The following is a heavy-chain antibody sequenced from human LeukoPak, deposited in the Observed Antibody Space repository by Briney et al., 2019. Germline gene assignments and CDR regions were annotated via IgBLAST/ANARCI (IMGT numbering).Heavy chain of an antibody. CDR1: GFTFSSYA. CDR3: AKAAQLPYYFDC. D-gene: IGHD3-16*02. V-gene: IGHV3-23*01. CDR2: INDNAGST. Sequence: GCLRLSCAAFGFTFSSYAMSWVRQAPGKGLEWVSSINDNAGSTYYADSVKGRFTISRDTSKNTLYLQLNSLRADDTAVYYCAKAAQLPYYFDCWGQGTLVTVSS. J-gene: IGHJ4*02.